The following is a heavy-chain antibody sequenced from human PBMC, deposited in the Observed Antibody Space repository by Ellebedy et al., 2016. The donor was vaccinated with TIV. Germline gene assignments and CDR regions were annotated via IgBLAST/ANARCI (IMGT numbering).Heavy chain of an antibody. Sequence: MPSETLSLTCTVSGGSPGYDYWSWVRRPPGRGLEWIGFIYYTGSTNYSPSLKSRLTISVDTSKNQFSLKLRSVTAADTAMYYCARHNSGGSNPWGQGILVTVSS. CDR2: IYYTGST. D-gene: IGHD3-10*01. CDR3: ARHNSGGSNP. V-gene: IGHV4-59*08. CDR1: GGSPGYDY. J-gene: IGHJ5*02.